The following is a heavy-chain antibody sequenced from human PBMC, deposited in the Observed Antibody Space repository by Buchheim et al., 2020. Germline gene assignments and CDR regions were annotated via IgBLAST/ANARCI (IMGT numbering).Heavy chain of an antibody. V-gene: IGHV1-69*01. CDR1: GGTFSSYA. J-gene: IGHJ6*02. D-gene: IGHD3-9*01. Sequence: QVQLVQSGAEVKKPGSSVKVFCKASGGTFSSYAISWVRQAPGQGLEWMGGIIPILGTANYAQKFQGRVTITADESTSTAYMELSSLRSEDTAVYYCAREDEIELRYFDWLSNGSYYYYYGMDVWGQGTT. CDR3: AREDEIELRYFDWLSNGSYYYYYGMDV. CDR2: IIPILGTA.